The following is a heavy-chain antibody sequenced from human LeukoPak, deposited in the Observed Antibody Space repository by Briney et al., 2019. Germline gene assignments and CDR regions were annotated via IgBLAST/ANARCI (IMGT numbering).Heavy chain of an antibody. CDR3: ARDVRSAYAPFFDY. D-gene: IGHD2-2*01. CDR1: GFTFSSYG. CDR2: ISSSSSNI. J-gene: IGHJ4*02. Sequence: GGSLRLSCAASGFTFSSYGVHWVRQAPGKGLEWVSSISSSSSNIYYADSVKGRFTISRDNAKNSLYLQMNSLRAEDTAVYYCARDVRSAYAPFFDYWGQGTLVTVSS. V-gene: IGHV3-21*01.